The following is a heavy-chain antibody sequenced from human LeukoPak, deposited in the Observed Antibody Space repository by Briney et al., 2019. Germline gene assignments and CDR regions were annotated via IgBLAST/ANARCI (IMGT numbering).Heavy chain of an antibody. CDR2: ISSSGSTI. J-gene: IGHJ6*04. V-gene: IGHV3-48*03. CDR1: GFTFSSYE. CDR3: AELGVTMIGGV. D-gene: IGHD3-10*02. Sequence: GGSLRLSCAASGFTFSSYEMNWVRQAPGQGLEWVSYISSSGSTIYYADSVKGRFTISRDNAKNSLYLQMNSLRAEDTAVYYCAELGVTMIGGVWGKGTTVTISS.